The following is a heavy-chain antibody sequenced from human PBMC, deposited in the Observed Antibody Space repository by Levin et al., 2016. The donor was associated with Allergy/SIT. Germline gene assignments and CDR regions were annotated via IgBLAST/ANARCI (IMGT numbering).Heavy chain of an antibody. CDR3: AGGGVEDIVVVVAAEVASWFDP. CDR1: GYTFTSYY. CDR2: INPSGGST. D-gene: IGHD2-15*01. J-gene: IGHJ5*02. Sequence: ASVKVSCKASGYTFTSYYMHWVRQAPGQGLEWMGIINPSGGSTSYAQKFQGRVTMTRDTSTSTVYMELSSLRSEDTAVYYCAGGGVEDIVVVVAAEVASWFDPWGQGTLVTVSS. V-gene: IGHV1-46*01.